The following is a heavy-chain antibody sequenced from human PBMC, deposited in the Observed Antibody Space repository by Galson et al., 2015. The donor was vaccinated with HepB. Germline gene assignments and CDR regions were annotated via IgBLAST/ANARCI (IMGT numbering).Heavy chain of an antibody. D-gene: IGHD1-26*01. CDR2: IKQDGSEK. CDR3: ARGGSYYVAWFDP. CDR1: GFTFSSYW. V-gene: IGHV3-7*03. J-gene: IGHJ5*02. Sequence: SLRLSCAASGFTFSSYWMSWVRQAPGKGLEWVANIKQDGSEKYYVDSVKGRFTISRDKAKNSLYLQMNSLRAEDTAVYYCARGGSYYVAWFDPWGQGTLVTVSS.